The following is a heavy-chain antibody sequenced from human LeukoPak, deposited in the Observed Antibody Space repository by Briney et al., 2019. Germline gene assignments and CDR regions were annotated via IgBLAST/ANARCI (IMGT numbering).Heavy chain of an antibody. CDR2: IYPYDSDT. CDR3: ARHIGYSAWNPDY. V-gene: IGHV5-51*01. D-gene: IGHD5-12*01. Sequence: GESLKISCKASGYSFTSYSIGWVRQMPGKGLEWMGIIYPYDSDTRYSPSLQGQVTISADKSISTAYLQWSNLKASDTAMYYCARHIGYSAWNPDYWGQGTLVTVSS. CDR1: GYSFTSYS. J-gene: IGHJ4*02.